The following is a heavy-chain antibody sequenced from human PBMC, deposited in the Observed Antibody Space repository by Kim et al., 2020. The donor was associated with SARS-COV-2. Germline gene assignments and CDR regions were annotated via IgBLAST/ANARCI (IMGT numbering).Heavy chain of an antibody. J-gene: IGHJ4*02. Sequence: YADSVKGRFTISRDNATKTLYVQMNSLRAEDTALYYCARRYCSVVGCYYDYWGQGTLVTVSS. V-gene: IGHV3-74*01. D-gene: IGHD2-15*01. CDR3: ARRYCSVVGCYYDY.